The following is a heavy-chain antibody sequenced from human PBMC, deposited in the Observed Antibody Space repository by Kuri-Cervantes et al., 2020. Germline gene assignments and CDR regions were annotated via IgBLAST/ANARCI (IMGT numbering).Heavy chain of an antibody. J-gene: IGHJ6*03. V-gene: IGHV4-59*13. CDR3: ATRAYLDYYMDV. Sequence: SETLSLTCTVSGGSISSYYWSWIRQPPGKGLEWIGYIYYSGSTNYNPSLKSRVTISVDTSKNQFSLKLSSVTAADTAVYYCATRAYLDYYMDVWGKGTTVTVSS. D-gene: IGHD1-1*01. CDR2: IYYSGST. CDR1: GGSISSYY.